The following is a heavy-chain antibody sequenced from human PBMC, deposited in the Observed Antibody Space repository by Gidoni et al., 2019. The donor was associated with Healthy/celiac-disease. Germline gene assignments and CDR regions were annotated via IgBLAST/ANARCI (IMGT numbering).Heavy chain of an antibody. V-gene: IGHV3-23*01. CDR3: ATLNDILTGYYRYYYYYGMDV. D-gene: IGHD3-9*01. CDR1: GFTFSSYA. Sequence: EVQLLESGGGLVQPGGSLRLSCAASGFTFSSYAMSWFRQAPGKGLEWVSAISGSGGSTYYADSVKGRFTISRDNSKNTLYLQMNSLRAEDTAVYYCATLNDILTGYYRYYYYYGMDVWGQGTTVTVSS. J-gene: IGHJ6*02. CDR2: ISGSGGST.